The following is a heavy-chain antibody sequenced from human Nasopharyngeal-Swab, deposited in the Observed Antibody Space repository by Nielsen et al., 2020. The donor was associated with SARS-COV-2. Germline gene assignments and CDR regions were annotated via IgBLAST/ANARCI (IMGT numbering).Heavy chain of an antibody. J-gene: IGHJ6*03. CDR1: GGTFSSYA. CDR2: IIPILGIA. CDR3: ARGCGITIFGVVTYYYMDV. D-gene: IGHD3-3*01. V-gene: IGHV1-69*04. Sequence: SVKVSCKASGGTFSSYAISWVRQAPGQGLEWMGRIIPILGIANYAQKFQGRVTITADKSTSTAYMELSSLRSEDTAVYYCARGCGITIFGVVTYYYMDVWGKGTTVTVSS.